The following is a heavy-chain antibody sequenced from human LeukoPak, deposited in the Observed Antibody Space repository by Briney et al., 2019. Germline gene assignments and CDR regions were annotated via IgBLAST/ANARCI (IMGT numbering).Heavy chain of an antibody. CDR2: ISGSGGST. Sequence: GGSLRLSCAASGFTFSSYATSWVRQAPGKGLEWVSAISGSGGSTYYADSVKGRFTISRDNSKNTLYLQMNSLRAEDTAVYYCAKDALYYGSGSYYTDWFDPWGQGTLVTVSS. CDR3: AKDALYYGSGSYYTDWFDP. V-gene: IGHV3-23*01. D-gene: IGHD3-10*01. CDR1: GFTFSSYA. J-gene: IGHJ5*02.